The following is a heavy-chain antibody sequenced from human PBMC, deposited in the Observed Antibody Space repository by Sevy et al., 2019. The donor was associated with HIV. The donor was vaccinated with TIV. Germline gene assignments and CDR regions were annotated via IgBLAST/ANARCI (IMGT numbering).Heavy chain of an antibody. V-gene: IGHV3-23*01. CDR3: AKRRVQSGLTGYGANYGLDV. D-gene: IGHD3-9*01. CDR2: LIGGGSRT. Sequence: GGSLRLSCAASGFSFSNYAMSWVRQAPGKGLEWVSTLIGGGSRTYYADSVTGRFTISRDNSMNTLYLQMNSLRAEDTAVYYCAKRRVQSGLTGYGANYGLDVCGQGTTVTVSS. J-gene: IGHJ6*02. CDR1: GFSFSNYA.